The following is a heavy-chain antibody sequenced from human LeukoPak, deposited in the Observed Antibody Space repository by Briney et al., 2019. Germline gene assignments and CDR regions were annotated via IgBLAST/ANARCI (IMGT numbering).Heavy chain of an antibody. J-gene: IGHJ3*02. CDR2: IWYDGSNK. V-gene: IGHV3-33*01. Sequence: GGSLRLSCAASGFTFSSYSMHWVRQAPGKGLEWVAVIWYDGSNKYYADSVKGRFTISRDNSKNTLYLQMNSLRAEDTAVYYCARGNWNPDAFDIWGQGTMVTVSS. CDR3: ARGNWNPDAFDI. CDR1: GFTFSSYS. D-gene: IGHD1-1*01.